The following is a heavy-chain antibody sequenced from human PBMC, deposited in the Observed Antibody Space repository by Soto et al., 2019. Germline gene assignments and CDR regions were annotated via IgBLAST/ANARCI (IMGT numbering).Heavy chain of an antibody. CDR1: GYTFTGYY. CDR2: INPNSGGT. J-gene: IGHJ6*02. V-gene: IGHV1-2*02. D-gene: IGHD6-6*01. CDR3: ARVPSVAARLEAGRMDV. Sequence: GASVKVSCKASGYTFTGYYVHWVRQAPGHGLEWTGWINPNSGGTNYAQKFQGRVTVTRDTSISTAYMELSRLRSDDTAVYYCARVPSVAARLEAGRMDVWGQGTTVTVS.